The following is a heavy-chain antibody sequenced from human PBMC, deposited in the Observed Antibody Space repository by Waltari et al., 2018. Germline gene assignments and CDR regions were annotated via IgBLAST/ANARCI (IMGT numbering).Heavy chain of an antibody. J-gene: IGHJ5*02. D-gene: IGHD3-3*01. V-gene: IGHV4-34*01. CDR2: IRHPGST. CDR1: GASLSDYY. CDR3: TRGGNYDFWSHRPFVDP. Sequence: QVQSQPWGAGLLKPSETLSLTCAVYGASLSDYYWGWVRQSPGKGLEWIGQIRHPGSTNYNPSLKSRVIISVHTSQNQFSLQLSSVTAADTALYFCTRGGNYDFWSHRPFVDPWGQGTLVSVSS.